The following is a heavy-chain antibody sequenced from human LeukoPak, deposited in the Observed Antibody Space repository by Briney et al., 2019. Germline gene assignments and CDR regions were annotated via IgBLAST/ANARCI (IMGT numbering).Heavy chain of an antibody. CDR3: AREVADYGGYYYYHYMDV. V-gene: IGHV4-34*01. CDR2: INHSGST. Sequence: SETLSLTCAVYGGSFSGYYWSWIRQPPGKGLEWIGEINHSGSTNYNPSPKSRVTMSVDTSKNQFSLKLSSVTAADTAMYYCAREVADYGGYYYYHYMDVWGKGTTVTISS. CDR1: GGSFSGYY. D-gene: IGHD4-23*01. J-gene: IGHJ6*03.